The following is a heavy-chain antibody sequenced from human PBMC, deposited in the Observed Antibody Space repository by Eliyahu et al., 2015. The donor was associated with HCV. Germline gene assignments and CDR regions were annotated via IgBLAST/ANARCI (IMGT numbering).Heavy chain of an antibody. D-gene: IGHD3-22*01. Sequence: EVHLLESGGGLVQPGXXLRXSCXVXGFXFTSXAMSWVRQAPGKGLEWVSAXSESGAVTYYADXVKGRFTISRDNSRNTMNLQMNSLRAEDTAVYYCVKAAFQYDGRGNSHRSFDYWGQGTLVTVSS. CDR2: XSESGAVT. CDR3: VKAAFQYDGRGNSHRSFDY. V-gene: IGHV3-23*01. CDR1: GFXFTSXA. J-gene: IGHJ4*02.